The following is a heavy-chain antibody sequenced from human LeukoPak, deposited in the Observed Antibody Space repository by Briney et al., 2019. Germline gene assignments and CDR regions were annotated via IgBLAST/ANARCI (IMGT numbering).Heavy chain of an antibody. Sequence: SETLSLTCTVSGGSISSYYWSWIRQPPGKGLEWIGYIYYSGSTNYNPSLKSRVTISVDTSKNQFSLKLSSVTAADTAVYYCARESLTVGSSSFSVYYYYYMDVWGKGTTVTVSS. D-gene: IGHD6-6*01. CDR1: GGSISSYY. CDR3: ARESLTVGSSSFSVYYYYYMDV. V-gene: IGHV4-59*01. CDR2: IYYSGST. J-gene: IGHJ6*03.